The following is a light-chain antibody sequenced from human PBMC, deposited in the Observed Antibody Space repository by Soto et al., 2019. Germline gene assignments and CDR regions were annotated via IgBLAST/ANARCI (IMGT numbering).Light chain of an antibody. CDR2: GNS. V-gene: IGLV1-40*01. CDR3: QSYDSSLSGYV. CDR1: SSNIGAGYD. Sequence: SVLTQPPSVSGAPGQRVTISCTGGSSNIGAGYDVHWYQQLPGTAPKLLIYGNSNRPSGVPDRFSGSKSGTSASLAITGLQAEDEADYYCQSYDSSLSGYVFGTGTKVT. J-gene: IGLJ1*01.